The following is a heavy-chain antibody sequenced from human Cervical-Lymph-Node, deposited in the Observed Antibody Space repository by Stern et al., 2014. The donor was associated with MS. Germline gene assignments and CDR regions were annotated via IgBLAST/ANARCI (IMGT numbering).Heavy chain of an antibody. Sequence: VQLQESGPGLVRPSQTLSLTCTVSGGSISTVGFYWTWIRQHPGKGLEWIGYSYHSGSTYYNPALKSRASISVDTSKNQFSLKVISVTAADTALYYCARSDRLWGSFDFWGQGTLVTVSS. J-gene: IGHJ4*02. V-gene: IGHV4-31*03. CDR2: SYHSGST. CDR3: ARSDRLWGSFDF. CDR1: GGSISTVGFY. D-gene: IGHD3-16*01.